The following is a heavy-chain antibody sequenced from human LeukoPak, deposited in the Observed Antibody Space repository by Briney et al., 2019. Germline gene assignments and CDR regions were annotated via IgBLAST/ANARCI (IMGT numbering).Heavy chain of an antibody. V-gene: IGHV1-2*02. CDR2: INPNSGGT. CDR3: ARDTGGGSTFMDV. Sequence: ASVKVSRKASGYTFTGYYMHWVRQAPGQGLEWMGWINPNSGGTNYAQKFQGRVTMTRDTSISTAYMELSRLRSDDTAVYYCARDTGGGSTFMDVWGQGTTVTVSS. D-gene: IGHD5/OR15-5a*01. J-gene: IGHJ6*02. CDR1: GYTFTGYY.